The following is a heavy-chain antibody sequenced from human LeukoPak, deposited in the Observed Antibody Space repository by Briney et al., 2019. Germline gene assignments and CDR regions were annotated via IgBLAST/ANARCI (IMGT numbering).Heavy chain of an antibody. CDR3: ARGVYIAAAQYGY. D-gene: IGHD6-13*01. CDR2: IYYSGTT. CDR1: GGSISNYY. V-gene: IGHV4-59*01. Sequence: SETLSLTCTVSGGSISNYYWSWIRRPPGEGLEWIGYIYYSGTTNCNPSLKSRVTISVDTSKNQFSLKLNSVTAADTAVYYCARGVYIAAAQYGYWGQGTLVTVSS. J-gene: IGHJ4*02.